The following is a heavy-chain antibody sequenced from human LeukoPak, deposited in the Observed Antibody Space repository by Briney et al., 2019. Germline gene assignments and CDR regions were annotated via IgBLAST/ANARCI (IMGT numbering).Heavy chain of an antibody. D-gene: IGHD2-15*01. J-gene: IGHJ4*02. V-gene: IGHV3-49*04. CDR3: NRWHISGVSYSNV. CDR1: GFTFGEYS. Sequence: GGSLRLSCTASGFTFGEYSMSWVRQAPGKGLEWVGFIRQRDGTREYAASVRGRFTISRDESNRIAYLQMNSLKTEDTAVYHCNRWHISGVSYSNVWGQRTLVTVSS. CDR2: IRQRDGTR.